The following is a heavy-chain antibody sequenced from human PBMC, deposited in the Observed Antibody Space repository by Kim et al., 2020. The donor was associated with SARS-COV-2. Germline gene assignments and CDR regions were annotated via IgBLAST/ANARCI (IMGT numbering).Heavy chain of an antibody. CDR3: VRGDSDCSSASCYNY. CDR1: GYTFNSYD. J-gene: IGHJ4*02. D-gene: IGHD2-2*02. V-gene: IGHV1-8*01. CDR2: MNPNSGNT. Sequence: ASVKVSCKASGYTFNSYDINWVRQATGQGLEWMGWMNPNSGNTGYAQKFQGRVTMTRSTPINTAYIELNSLSSEDTAVYYCVRGDSDCSSASCYNYWGQGTLVTVSS.